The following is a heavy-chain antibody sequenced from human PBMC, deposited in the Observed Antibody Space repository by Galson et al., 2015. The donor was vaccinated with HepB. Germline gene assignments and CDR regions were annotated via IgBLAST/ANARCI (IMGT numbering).Heavy chain of an antibody. CDR2: ISGSGGST. J-gene: IGHJ4*02. Sequence: SLRLSCATSGFTFSSYAMSRVRQAPGKGLEWVPAISGSGGSTYYADSVKGRFTISRDNSKNTLYLQMNSLRAEDTAVYYCAKDKLRSGWYVVDYWGQGTLVTVSS. CDR1: GFTFSSYA. CDR3: AKDKLRSGWYVVDY. D-gene: IGHD6-19*01. V-gene: IGHV3-23*01.